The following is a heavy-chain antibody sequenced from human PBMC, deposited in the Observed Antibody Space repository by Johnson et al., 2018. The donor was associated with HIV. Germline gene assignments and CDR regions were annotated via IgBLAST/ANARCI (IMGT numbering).Heavy chain of an antibody. V-gene: IGHV3-30*03. CDR3: TTGTPYYYGSGSYSNDAFDI. Sequence: QVQLVESGGGVVQPGRSLRLSCAASGFSFSNYAMDWVRQAPGKGLEWVALISYDGTDKYYADSVKGRFTISRDNSKNTLYLQMNSLKTEDTAVYYCTTGTPYYYGSGSYSNDAFDIWGQGTMVTVSS. J-gene: IGHJ3*02. D-gene: IGHD3-10*01. CDR2: ISYDGTDK. CDR1: GFSFSNYA.